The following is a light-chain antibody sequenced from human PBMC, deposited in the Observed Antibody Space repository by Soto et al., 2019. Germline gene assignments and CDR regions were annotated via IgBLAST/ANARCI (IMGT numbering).Light chain of an antibody. J-gene: IGKJ1*01. V-gene: IGKV3-20*01. CDR3: QRYGNSFVG. Sequence: EIVLTQSPGTLSLSPGERATLSCRASQSVSSTYLAWYQHRPGQAPRLLIYGASSRATGIPNRFSGSGSGTDFTLIISRLEPEDFAVYYCQRYGNSFVGFGQGPKVEIK. CDR1: QSVSSTY. CDR2: GAS.